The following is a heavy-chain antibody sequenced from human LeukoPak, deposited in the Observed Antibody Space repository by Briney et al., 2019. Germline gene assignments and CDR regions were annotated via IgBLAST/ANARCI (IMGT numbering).Heavy chain of an antibody. D-gene: IGHD3-10*01. V-gene: IGHV3-11*06. Sequence: PGGSLRLSCAATGFTFSDYYMSWIRQAPGKGLEWVSYISSSSSYTNYADSVKGRFTISRDNAKNSLYLQMNSLRAEDTAVYYCARDTIVVRGVQYYYGMDVWGQGTTVTVS. CDR1: GFTFSDYY. CDR2: ISSSSSYT. J-gene: IGHJ6*02. CDR3: ARDTIVVRGVQYYYGMDV.